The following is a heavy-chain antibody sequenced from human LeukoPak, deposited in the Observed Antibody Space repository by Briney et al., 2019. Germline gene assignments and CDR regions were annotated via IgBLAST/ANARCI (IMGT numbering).Heavy chain of an antibody. Sequence: PGGSLRLSCAASGFTFSCYGMSWVRQAPGKGLEWVSAISGSGGSTYYADSVKGRFTISRDNAKNSVYLQMNSLRAEDTAVYYCARARRPKWERDGYTSKESAFDIWGQGTMVTVS. V-gene: IGHV3-23*01. CDR3: ARARRPKWERDGYTSKESAFDI. CDR2: ISGSGGST. CDR1: GFTFSCYG. J-gene: IGHJ3*02. D-gene: IGHD5-24*01.